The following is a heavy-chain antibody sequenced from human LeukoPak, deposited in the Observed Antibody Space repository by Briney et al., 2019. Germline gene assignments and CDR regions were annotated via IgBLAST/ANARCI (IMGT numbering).Heavy chain of an antibody. D-gene: IGHD3-9*01. Sequence: SETLSLTCAVYGGSFSGYCWSWIRQPPGKGLEWIGEINHSGSTNYNPSLKSRVTISVDTSKSQFSLKLSSVTAADTAVYYCARVRLGHSAFDIWRQGTMVTVSS. J-gene: IGHJ3*02. V-gene: IGHV4-34*01. CDR3: ARVRLGHSAFDI. CDR1: GGSFSGYC. CDR2: INHSGST.